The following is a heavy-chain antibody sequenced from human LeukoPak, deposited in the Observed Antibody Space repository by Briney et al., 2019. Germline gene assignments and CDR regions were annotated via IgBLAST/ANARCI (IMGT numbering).Heavy chain of an antibody. CDR1: GYTFTSYG. D-gene: IGHD6-13*01. CDR3: ARASTLRQQLVPYGY. J-gene: IGHJ4*02. Sequence: ASVKVSCKASGYTFTSYGISWVRQAPGQGLEWMGWISAYNGNTNYAQKLQGRVTMTTDTSTSTAYMELRSLRSDDTAVCYCARASTLRQQLVPYGYWGQGTLVTVSS. V-gene: IGHV1-18*01. CDR2: ISAYNGNT.